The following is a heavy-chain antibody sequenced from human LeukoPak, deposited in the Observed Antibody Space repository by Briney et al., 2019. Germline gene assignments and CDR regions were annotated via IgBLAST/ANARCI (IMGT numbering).Heavy chain of an antibody. Sequence: PSETLSLTCAVYGGSFSGYYWSWIRQPAGKGLEWIGRIYTSGSTDYNPSLKSRVTMSIDTSKNQFSLNLRSVTAADTAVYYCARDGNHWELLPFDYWGQGALVTVSS. D-gene: IGHD1-26*01. CDR1: GGSFSGYY. CDR3: ARDGNHWELLPFDY. V-gene: IGHV4-4*07. CDR2: IYTSGST. J-gene: IGHJ4*02.